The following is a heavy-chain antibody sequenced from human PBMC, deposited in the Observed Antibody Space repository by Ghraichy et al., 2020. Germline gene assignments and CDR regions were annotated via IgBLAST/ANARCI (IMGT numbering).Heavy chain of an antibody. V-gene: IGHV4-39*01. D-gene: IGHD3-16*02. CDR1: GDSISSSSYL. CDR2: IYYSGTT. J-gene: IGHJ6*04. Sequence: LNISCTVSGDSISSSSYLWGWIRQPPGQGLEWIGSIYYSGTTYYNPSLKSRVSISVDTSKNQFSLNLSSVTAADTAVYYCARSRSGGIIITFGGIVARLDVWGKATTVTVSS. CDR3: ARSRSGGIIITFGGIVARLDV.